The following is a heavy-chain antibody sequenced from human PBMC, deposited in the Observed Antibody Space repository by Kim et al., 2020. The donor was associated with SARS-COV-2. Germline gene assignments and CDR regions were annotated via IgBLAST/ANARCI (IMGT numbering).Heavy chain of an antibody. D-gene: IGHD3-9*01. Sequence: NPSLKSRVTISVDTSKNQFSLKLSSVTAADTAVYYCARHEDILTRYYFDYWGQGTLVTVSS. V-gene: IGHV4-39*01. CDR3: ARHEDILTRYYFDY. J-gene: IGHJ4*02.